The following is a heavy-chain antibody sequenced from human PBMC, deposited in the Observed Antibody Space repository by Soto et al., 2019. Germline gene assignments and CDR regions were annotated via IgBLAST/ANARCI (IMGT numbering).Heavy chain of an antibody. D-gene: IGHD3-3*01. V-gene: IGHV3-53*02. CDR2: IYTAGHT. CDR1: GFSVRTNY. CDR3: AIFREPGRSTVFGVVVPGRYAMDV. Sequence: EVQLVETGGGLIQPGGSRRLSCVASGFSVRTNYMTWVAQAPGKGLEWVSVIYTAGHTNYANSVKGRFTVSRDTSQNTVYLQMNSLRPDDTAVYYCAIFREPGRSTVFGVVVPGRYAMDVWGQGTTVTVS. J-gene: IGHJ6*02.